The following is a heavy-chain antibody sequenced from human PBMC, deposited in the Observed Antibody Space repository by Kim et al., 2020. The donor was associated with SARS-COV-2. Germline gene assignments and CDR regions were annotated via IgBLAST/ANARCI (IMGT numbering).Heavy chain of an antibody. CDR3: ARDPCSGGSCYGDHNWFDP. CDR2: ISSSSSYT. J-gene: IGHJ5*02. CDR1: GFTFSDYY. V-gene: IGHV3-11*05. D-gene: IGHD2-15*01. Sequence: GGSLRLSCAASGFTFSDYYMSWIRQAPGKGLEWVSYISSSSSYTNYADSVKGRFTISRDNAKNSLYLQMNSLRAEDTAVYYCARDPCSGGSCYGDHNWFDPWGQGTLVTVSS.